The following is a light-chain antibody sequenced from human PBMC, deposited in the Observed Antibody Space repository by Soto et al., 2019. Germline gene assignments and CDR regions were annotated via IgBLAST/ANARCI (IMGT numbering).Light chain of an antibody. CDR2: AAS. CDR3: QQGDSFPIT. V-gene: IGKV1-12*01. J-gene: IGKJ5*01. CDR1: QSIGGW. Sequence: DIQMTQSPSSVSASVGDRVTITCRASQSIGGWLAWYQQKPGTVPKLLIYAASSLQSGVPSRFSGSGDGTEFTLTITSLQPEDFGTYYCQQGDSFPITFGQGTRVEIK.